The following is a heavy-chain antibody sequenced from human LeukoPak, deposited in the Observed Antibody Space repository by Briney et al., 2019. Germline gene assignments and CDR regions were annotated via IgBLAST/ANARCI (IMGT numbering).Heavy chain of an antibody. V-gene: IGHV3-74*01. CDR2: INGDGSST. CDR1: GFTFSSYW. J-gene: IGHJ4*02. Sequence: GGSLRLSCAASGFTFSSYWMHWVRQAPGKGLVWVSRINGDGSSTTYADSVEGRFTISRDNAKNTLYLQMNSLRAEDTAVYYCASFSVATPMVDYWGQGTLVTVSS. CDR3: ASFSVATPMVDY. D-gene: IGHD5-12*01.